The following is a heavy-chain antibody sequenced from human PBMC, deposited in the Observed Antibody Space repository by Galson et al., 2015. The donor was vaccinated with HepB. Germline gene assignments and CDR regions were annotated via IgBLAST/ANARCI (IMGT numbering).Heavy chain of an antibody. CDR3: ARLWNDDLWSGYPHYYYYMDV. CDR2: IDPSDSYT. V-gene: IGHV5-10-1*01. Sequence: QSGAEVKKPGESLRISCKGSGYSFTSYWISWVRQMPGKGLEWMGRIDPSDSYTNYSPSFQGHVTISADRSISTAYLQWSSLKASDTAMYYCARLWNDDLWSGYPHYYYYMDVWGKGTTVTVSS. J-gene: IGHJ6*03. D-gene: IGHD3-3*01. CDR1: GYSFTSYW.